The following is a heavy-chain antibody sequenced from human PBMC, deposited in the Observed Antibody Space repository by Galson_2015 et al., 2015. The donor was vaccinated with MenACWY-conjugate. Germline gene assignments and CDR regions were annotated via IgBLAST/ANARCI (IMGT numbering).Heavy chain of an antibody. Sequence: QSGAEVKKSGASVKVSCKASGYSFTSYYIHWARQAPGQGLEWMGIINPSGGSTTYAQKFQGRVTMTRDTSTSTVYMEVSSLNSEDTAVYYCARGKATISTNDYFEYWGQGTLVTVSS. CDR2: INPSGGST. CDR3: ARGKATISTNDYFEY. CDR1: GYSFTSYY. V-gene: IGHV1-46*01. J-gene: IGHJ4*02. D-gene: IGHD1-26*01.